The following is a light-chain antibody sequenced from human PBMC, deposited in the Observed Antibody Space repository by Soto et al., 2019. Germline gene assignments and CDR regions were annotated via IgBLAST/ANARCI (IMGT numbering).Light chain of an antibody. Sequence: QSVLTQPPSVSGAPGQRVTISCTGSSSNIGAGYNVHWYQQLPGTAPKLLIYGDIDRPSGVPDRFSGSKSGTSASLAITGLQAEDEADYYCQSYDSSLRGVLFGGGTKLTVI. J-gene: IGLJ2*01. CDR1: SSNIGAGYN. V-gene: IGLV1-40*01. CDR3: QSYDSSLRGVL. CDR2: GDI.